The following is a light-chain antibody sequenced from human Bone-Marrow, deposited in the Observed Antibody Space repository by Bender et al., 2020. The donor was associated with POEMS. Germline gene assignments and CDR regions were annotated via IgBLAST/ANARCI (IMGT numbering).Light chain of an antibody. J-gene: IGLJ1*01. V-gene: IGLV2-8*01. CDR2: EVT. Sequence: QSALTQPASVSGSPGQSITISCTGTSSDVGGYNYVSWYQQHPGKAPKLMISEVTKRPSGVPDRFSGSKSGNTASLTVSGLQAEDEADYYCSSYVGSNNYVFGTGTKVTVL. CDR1: SSDVGGYNY. CDR3: SSYVGSNNYV.